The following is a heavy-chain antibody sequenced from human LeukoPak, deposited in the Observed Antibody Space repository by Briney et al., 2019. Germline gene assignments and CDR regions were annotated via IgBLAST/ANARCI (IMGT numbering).Heavy chain of an antibody. CDR3: ARWLYDSSGYYSDY. D-gene: IGHD3-22*01. J-gene: IGHJ4*02. CDR1: GYTFTTYD. V-gene: IGHV1-8*01. CDR2: MNPKSGNT. Sequence: ASVKVSCKASGYTFTTYDIHWVRQATGQGLEWMGWMNPKSGNTGYAQKFQGRVTMTRNTSISTAYMELSSLRSEDTAVYYCARWLYDSSGYYSDYWGQGTLVTVSS.